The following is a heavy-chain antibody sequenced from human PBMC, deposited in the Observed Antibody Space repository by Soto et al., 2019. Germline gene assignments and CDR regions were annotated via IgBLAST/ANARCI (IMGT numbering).Heavy chain of an antibody. Sequence: GASVKVSCKASGGTFSSYAISWVRQAPGQGLEWMGGIIPIFGTANYAQKFQGRVTITADESTSTAYMELSSLRSEDTAVHYCASDGDSSGYPQLDYWGQGTLVTVSS. CDR1: GGTFSSYA. CDR2: IIPIFGTA. V-gene: IGHV1-69*13. D-gene: IGHD3-22*01. J-gene: IGHJ4*02. CDR3: ASDGDSSGYPQLDY.